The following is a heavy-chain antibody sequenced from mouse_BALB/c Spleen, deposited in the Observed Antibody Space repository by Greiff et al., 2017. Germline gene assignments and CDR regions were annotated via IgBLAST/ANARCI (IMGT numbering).Heavy chain of an antibody. CDR2: INPYNDGT. CDR1: GYTFTSYV. Sequence: EVQLVESGPELVKPGASVKMSCKASGYTFTSYVMHWVKQKPGQGLEWIGYINPYNDGTKYNEKFKGKATLTSDKSSSTAYMELSSLTSEDSAVYYCARGATVVATKYFDVWGAGTTVTVSS. V-gene: IGHV1-14*01. D-gene: IGHD1-1*01. CDR3: ARGATVVATKYFDV. J-gene: IGHJ1*01.